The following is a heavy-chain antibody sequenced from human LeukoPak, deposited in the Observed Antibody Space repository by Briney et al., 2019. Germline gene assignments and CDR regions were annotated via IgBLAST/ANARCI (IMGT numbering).Heavy chain of an antibody. D-gene: IGHD2/OR15-2a*01. V-gene: IGHV3-33*01. J-gene: IGHJ4*02. Sequence: GGSLRLSCAASGFTFSNYGMHWVRQAPGKGLEWVALIWYDGSNKYNTDSVKGRLTISRDNSKDTLFIQMNSLRAEDTAVYYCAREGPRGNSQFDYWGQGTLVTVST. CDR3: AREGPRGNSQFDY. CDR2: IWYDGSNK. CDR1: GFTFSNYG.